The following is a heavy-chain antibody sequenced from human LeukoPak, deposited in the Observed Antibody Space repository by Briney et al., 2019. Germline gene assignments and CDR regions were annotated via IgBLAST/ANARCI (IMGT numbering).Heavy chain of an antibody. Sequence: PSETLSLTCTVSGGSISSGGYYWSWIRQPPGKGLEWIGYIYHSGSTYYNPSLKSRVTISVDRSKNQFSLKLSSVTAADTAVYYCARALEGELSFVDYWGQGTLVTVSS. CDR3: ARALEGELSFVDY. CDR1: GGSISSGGYY. D-gene: IGHD3-16*02. J-gene: IGHJ4*02. V-gene: IGHV4-30-2*01. CDR2: IYHSGST.